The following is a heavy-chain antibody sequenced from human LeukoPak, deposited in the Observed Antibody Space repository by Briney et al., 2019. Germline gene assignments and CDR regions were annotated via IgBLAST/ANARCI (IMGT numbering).Heavy chain of an antibody. D-gene: IGHD4-17*01. CDR3: ARVGIEYGDTWFDP. CDR2: INPNSGGT. CDR1: GYTFTGYY. V-gene: IGHV1-2*02. J-gene: IGHJ5*02. Sequence: ASVKVSRKASGYTFTGYYMHWVRQAPGQGLEWMGWINPNSGGTNYAQKFQGRVTMTRDTSISTAYMELSRLRSDDTAVYYCARVGIEYGDTWFDPWGQGTLVTVSS.